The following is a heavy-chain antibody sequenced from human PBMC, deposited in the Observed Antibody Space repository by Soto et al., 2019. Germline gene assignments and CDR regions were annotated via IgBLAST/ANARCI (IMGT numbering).Heavy chain of an antibody. V-gene: IGHV1-69*12. D-gene: IGHD5-12*01. CDR3: ARGNHRWLQLWYFDL. CDR2: IIPIFGTA. J-gene: IGHJ2*01. Sequence: QVQLVQSGAEVKKPGSSVTVSCKASGGTFSSDTISWLRQAPGQGLEWMGGIIPIFGTANYAQKFQGRVTITADESTSTAYMELSSLRSEDTAVYYCARGNHRWLQLWYFDLWGRGTLVTVSS. CDR1: GGTFSSDT.